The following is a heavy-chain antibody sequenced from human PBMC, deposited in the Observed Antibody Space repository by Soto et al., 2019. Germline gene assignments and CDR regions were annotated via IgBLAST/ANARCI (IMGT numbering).Heavy chain of an antibody. D-gene: IGHD3-3*02. CDR3: EHSIANLFDY. CDR1: GFTFSSYA. CDR2: IRGSGGST. V-gene: IGHV3-23*01. Sequence: EVQLLESGGGLVQPGGSLRLSCAASGFTFSSYAMSWVRPAPGKGLEWVSAIRGSGGSTYYADSVKGLYTISRDNSKNALYLQMNSLSAEDTAVYYCEHSIANLFDYCGQGTLLTVSS. J-gene: IGHJ4*02.